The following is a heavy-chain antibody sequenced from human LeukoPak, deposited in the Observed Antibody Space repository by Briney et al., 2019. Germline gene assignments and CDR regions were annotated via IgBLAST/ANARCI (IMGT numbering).Heavy chain of an antibody. CDR2: LSGSGGSA. J-gene: IGHJ4*02. Sequence: GGSLRLSCAASGFTFSRNAMSWVRQAPGKGLEWVSSLSGSGGSAYYADSVKGRFTISRDNSKNTVYLQMNSLRAEDTAVYYCAKDPYGTRYFDYWGQGTLVTVSS. D-gene: IGHD2-2*01. CDR3: AKDPYGTRYFDY. CDR1: GFTFSRNA. V-gene: IGHV3-23*01.